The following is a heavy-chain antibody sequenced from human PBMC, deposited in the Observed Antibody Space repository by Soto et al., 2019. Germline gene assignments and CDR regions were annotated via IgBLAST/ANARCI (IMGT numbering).Heavy chain of an antibody. J-gene: IGHJ4*02. CDR3: ARDLRSGWNPNFDY. CDR2: INPNSGGT. V-gene: IGHV1-2*04. Sequence: ASVKVSCKASGYTFTGYYMHWVRQAPGQGLEWMGWINPNSGGTNYAQKFQGWVTMTRDTSISTAYMELSRLRSDDTAVYYCARDLRSGWNPNFDYWGQGTLVTVSS. CDR1: GYTFTGYY. D-gene: IGHD6-19*01.